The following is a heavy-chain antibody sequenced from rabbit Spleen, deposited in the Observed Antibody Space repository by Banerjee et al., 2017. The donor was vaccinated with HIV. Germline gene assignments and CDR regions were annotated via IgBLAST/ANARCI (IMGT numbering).Heavy chain of an antibody. CDR2: NDGGSAGST. J-gene: IGHJ4*01. D-gene: IGHD4-1*01. CDR1: GFSFSSGYD. V-gene: IGHV1S45*01. Sequence: QEQLVESGGGLVRPEGSLKLSCTASGFSFSSGYDSCWVRQAPGKGLEWIACNDGGSAGSTYYASWAKGRFSISKTSSTTVTLQMTSLTAADTATYFCARETSSGWGIVSFYFSLWGQGTLVT. CDR3: ARETSSGWGIVSFYFSL.